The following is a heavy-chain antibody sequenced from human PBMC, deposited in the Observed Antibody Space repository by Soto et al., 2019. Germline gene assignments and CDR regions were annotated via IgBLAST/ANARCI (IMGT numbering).Heavy chain of an antibody. J-gene: IGHJ4*02. CDR2: IWYDGSNK. D-gene: IGHD3-3*01. CDR1: GFTFSSYG. V-gene: IGHV3-33*01. Sequence: ESGGGVVQPGRSLRLSCAASGFTFSSYGMHWVRQAPGKGLEWVAVIWYDGSNKYYADSVKGRFTISRDNSKNTLYLQMNSLRAEDTAVYYCARASGATDYDFWSWAQGTLVTVSS. CDR3: ARASGATDYDFWS.